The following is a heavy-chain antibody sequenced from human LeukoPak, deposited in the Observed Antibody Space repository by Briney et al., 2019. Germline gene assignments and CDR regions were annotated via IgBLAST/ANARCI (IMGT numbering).Heavy chain of an antibody. J-gene: IGHJ6*03. V-gene: IGHV3-48*01. Sequence: PGGSLRLSCAASGFTFSSFNMNWVRQAPGKGLEWVSYISSSSSTIYYADSVKGRFTISRDSAKNSLYLQMNSLRAEDTAVYYCARVDMVRGNYYFMDVWGTGTTVTVSS. CDR2: ISSSSSTI. D-gene: IGHD3-10*01. CDR1: GFTFSSFN. CDR3: ARVDMVRGNYYFMDV.